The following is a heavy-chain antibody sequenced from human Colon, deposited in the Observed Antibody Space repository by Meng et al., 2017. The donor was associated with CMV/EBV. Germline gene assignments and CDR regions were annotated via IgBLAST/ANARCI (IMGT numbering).Heavy chain of an antibody. CDR1: GFSFSSYT. J-gene: IGHJ5*02. V-gene: IGHV3-23*01. CDR3: AKSLYNWNYGNWFDP. CDR2: ISGSGGST. D-gene: IGHD1-7*01. Sequence: GESLKISCAASGFSFSSYTMNWVRQAPGKGLEWVSAISGSGGSTYYADSVKGRFTISRDNSKNTLYLQMNSLRAEDTAVYYCAKSLYNWNYGNWFDPWGQGTLVTVSS.